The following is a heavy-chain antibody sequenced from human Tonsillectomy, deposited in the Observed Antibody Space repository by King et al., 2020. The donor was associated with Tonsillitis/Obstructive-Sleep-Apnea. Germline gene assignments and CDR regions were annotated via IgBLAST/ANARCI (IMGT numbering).Heavy chain of an antibody. V-gene: IGHV3-49*04. Sequence: VQLVESGGGLEQPGRSLRLSCTVSGVTFREYGISWVRQAPGKGLEWVGFIRSKTDGGTTEYAASVKGRFTIARDESKSIAYVQMNSLKTEDTAVYYCTRVGTGGRYSYDIWGQGTMVTVSS. J-gene: IGHJ3*02. CDR3: TRVGTGGRYSYDI. D-gene: IGHD1-26*01. CDR1: GVTFREYG. CDR2: IRSKTDGGTT.